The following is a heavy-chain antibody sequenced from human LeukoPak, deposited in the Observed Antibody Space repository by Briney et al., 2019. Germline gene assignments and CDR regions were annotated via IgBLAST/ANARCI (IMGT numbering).Heavy chain of an antibody. D-gene: IGHD2-2*01. CDR3: AREEGPYVVSSTYFDY. Sequence: GGSLRLSCAASGFTFSSYGMHWVRQAPGKGLEWVSGISGSGGSTYYADSVKGRFTISRDNSKNTLYLQMNSLRAEDTAVYYCAREEGPYVVSSTYFDYWGQGTLVTVSS. CDR1: GFTFSSYG. V-gene: IGHV3-23*01. J-gene: IGHJ4*02. CDR2: ISGSGGST.